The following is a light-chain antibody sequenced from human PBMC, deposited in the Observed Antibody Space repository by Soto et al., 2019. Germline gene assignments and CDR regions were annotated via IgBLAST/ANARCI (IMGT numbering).Light chain of an antibody. Sequence: EIVLIQSPATLSSFPGDRVTLSCRASQAVNTRLAWYQHRPGQAPRLLIYLASNRAAGVPARFSGSGSGTDFTLTISDVEPEDFAVYFCQQYGRSPFTFGQGTKLQIK. J-gene: IGKJ2*01. CDR3: QQYGRSPFT. CDR2: LAS. V-gene: IGKV3D-11*03. CDR1: QAVNTR.